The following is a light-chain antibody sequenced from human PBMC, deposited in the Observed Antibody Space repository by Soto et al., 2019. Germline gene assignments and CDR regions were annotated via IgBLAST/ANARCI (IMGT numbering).Light chain of an antibody. Sequence: QSVLAQPASVSGSPGQSITISCTGTSSDVGGYNYVSWYQQYPGKAPKLMIYDVSNRPSGVSNRFSGSKSGNTASLTIPGLQADDEADYYCSSYTSSSTYVFGTGTKVTFL. CDR3: SSYTSSSTYV. V-gene: IGLV2-14*01. J-gene: IGLJ1*01. CDR2: DVS. CDR1: SSDVGGYNY.